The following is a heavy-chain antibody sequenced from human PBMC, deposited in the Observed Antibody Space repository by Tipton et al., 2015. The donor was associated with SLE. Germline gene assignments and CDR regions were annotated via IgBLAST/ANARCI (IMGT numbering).Heavy chain of an antibody. CDR3: ARGYCSDSVCYGFGFFDY. CDR1: GGSISSGGHY. D-gene: IGHD2-8*01. Sequence: TLSLTCTVSGGSISSGGHYWSWIRQPAGKGLEWIGVLYYSGNTYYNPSLKSPVTLSIDTSKNQFSLKMRSVTAADTAVYFCARGYCSDSVCYGFGFFDYWGQGNLVTVSS. V-gene: IGHV4-61*10. J-gene: IGHJ4*02. CDR2: LYYSGNT.